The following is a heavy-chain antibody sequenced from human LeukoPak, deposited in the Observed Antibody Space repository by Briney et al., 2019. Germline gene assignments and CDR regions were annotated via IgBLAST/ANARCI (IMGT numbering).Heavy chain of an antibody. V-gene: IGHV3-23*01. CDR2: ISGSGGST. CDR3: ARAMVVIRSGMDV. J-gene: IGHJ6*02. CDR1: GFTFSSYA. Sequence: PGGSLRLSCAASGFTFSSYAMSWVRQAPGKGLEWVSAISGSGGSTYYADSVKGRFTISRDNSKNTLYLQMNSLRAEDTAVYYCARAMVVIRSGMDVWGQGTTVTVSS. D-gene: IGHD3-22*01.